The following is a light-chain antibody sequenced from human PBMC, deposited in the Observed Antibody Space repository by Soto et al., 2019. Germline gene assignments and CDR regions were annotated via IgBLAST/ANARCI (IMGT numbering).Light chain of an antibody. V-gene: IGKV3-15*01. CDR2: GAS. Sequence: EIVMTQSPATLSVSPGERATLSCRASQSVSSNLAWYQQKPGQAPRLLIYGASTRATGIPARFSGSGSGTEFTLTISSLQSEDFAVYYWQQYNNLPQTFGQGTKVEIK. CDR3: QQYNNLPQT. J-gene: IGKJ1*01. CDR1: QSVSSN.